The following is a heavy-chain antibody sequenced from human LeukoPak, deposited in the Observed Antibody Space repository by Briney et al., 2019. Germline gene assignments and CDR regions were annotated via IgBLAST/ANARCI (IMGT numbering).Heavy chain of an antibody. D-gene: IGHD6-13*01. CDR3: ARDRGLGAAGAHYYYYYMDV. CDR1: GFTFSSYA. CDR2: ISYDGSNK. Sequence: GGSLRLSCAASGFTFSSYAMHWVRQAPGKGLEWVAVISYDGSNKYYADSVKGRFTISRDNSKNTLYLQMNSLRAEDTAVYYCARDRGLGAAGAHYYYYYMDVWGKGTTATVSS. V-gene: IGHV3-30*04. J-gene: IGHJ6*03.